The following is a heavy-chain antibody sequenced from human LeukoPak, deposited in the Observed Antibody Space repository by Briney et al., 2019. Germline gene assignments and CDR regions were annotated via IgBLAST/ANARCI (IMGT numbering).Heavy chain of an antibody. CDR3: ARSPPPMTTVTTGVGFDP. CDR2: IYYSGST. J-gene: IGHJ5*02. Sequence: SQTLSLTCTVSGGSISSGGYYWSWIRQHPGKGLEWIGYIYYSGSTYYNPSLKSRVTISVDTSKNQFSLKLISVTAADTAVYYCARSPPPMTTVTTGVGFDPWGQGTLVTVSS. D-gene: IGHD4-11*01. CDR1: GGSISSGGYY. V-gene: IGHV4-31*03.